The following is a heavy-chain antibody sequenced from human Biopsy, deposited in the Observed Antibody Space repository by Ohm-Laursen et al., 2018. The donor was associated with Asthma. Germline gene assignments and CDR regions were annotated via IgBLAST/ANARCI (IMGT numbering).Heavy chain of an antibody. J-gene: IGHJ6*02. CDR2: VMTVFGTT. CDR3: ARCQVGYSSGWSLLLKKIYYPGMDV. D-gene: IGHD6-19*01. CDR1: GGTLSNFA. V-gene: IGHV1-69*13. Sequence: SVKVSCKAPGGTLSNFAISWVRQAPGQGLEWLGGVMTVFGTTTYAQKFQGRVTITADESTSTAYMEVTSLRSEDTAIYYCARCQVGYSSGWSLLLKKIYYPGMDVWGQGTAVTVSS.